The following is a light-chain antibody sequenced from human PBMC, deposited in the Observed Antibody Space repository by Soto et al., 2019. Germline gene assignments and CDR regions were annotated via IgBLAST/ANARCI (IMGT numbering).Light chain of an antibody. CDR2: EGS. CDR3: CSYAGSSTYV. V-gene: IGLV2-23*01. Sequence: QSALTQPASVSGSPGQSITISCTGTSSGVGSYNLVSWYQQHPGKAPKLMIYEGSKRPSGVSNRFSGSKSGNTATLTISWLQAEDEADYYCCSYAGSSTYVFGTGTKVTVL. CDR1: SSGVGSYNL. J-gene: IGLJ1*01.